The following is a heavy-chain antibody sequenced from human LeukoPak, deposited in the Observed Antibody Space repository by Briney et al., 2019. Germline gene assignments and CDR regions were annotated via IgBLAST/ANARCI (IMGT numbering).Heavy chain of an antibody. CDR2: ISAYNGNT. J-gene: IGHJ6*04. CDR1: GYTFTSYG. V-gene: IGHV1-18*04. D-gene: IGHD6-13*01. Sequence: GASVKVSCKASGYTFTSYGISWVRQAPGQGLEWMGWISAYNGNTNYAQKLQGRVTMTTDTSTSTAYMELRSLRSDDTAVYYCAREAPQYCSSWEYGMDVWGKGTTVTVSS. CDR3: AREAPQYCSSWEYGMDV.